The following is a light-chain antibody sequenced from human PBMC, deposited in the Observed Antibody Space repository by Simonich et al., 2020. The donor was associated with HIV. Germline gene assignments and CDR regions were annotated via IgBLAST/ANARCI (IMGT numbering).Light chain of an antibody. CDR1: SSDVGAYNY. CDR2: AVS. J-gene: IGLJ3*02. V-gene: IGLV2-14*03. Sequence: QSALTQPASVSGSPGQSITISCTGTSSDVGAYNYVSWYQQHPGKAPKLMIYAVSNRPSGVSNRFSGSKSGNTASLTISGLQAEDEADYYCSSYATITTRWVFGGGTKLTVL. CDR3: SSYATITTRWV.